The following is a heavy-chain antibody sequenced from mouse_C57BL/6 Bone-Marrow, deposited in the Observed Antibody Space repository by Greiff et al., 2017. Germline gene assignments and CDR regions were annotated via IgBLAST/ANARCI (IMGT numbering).Heavy chain of an antibody. J-gene: IGHJ1*03. CDR3: ARPPPWYFDV. CDR1: GFTFSSYG. V-gene: IGHV5-6*01. CDR2: ISSGGSYT. Sequence: EVQVVESGGDLVKPGGSLKLSCAASGFTFSSYGMSWVRQTPDKRLEWVATISSGGSYTYYPDSVKGRFTISRDNAKNTLYLQMSSLKSEDTAMYYCARPPPWYFDVWGTGTTVTVSS.